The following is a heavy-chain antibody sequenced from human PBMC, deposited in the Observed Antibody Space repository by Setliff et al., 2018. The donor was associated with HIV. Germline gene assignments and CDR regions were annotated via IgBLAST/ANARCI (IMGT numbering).Heavy chain of an antibody. CDR3: ARVPRQLLKGAAAYFDY. V-gene: IGHV4-4*02. CDR1: GGSISSSNW. CDR2: IYHGGST. D-gene: IGHD5-18*01. J-gene: IGHJ4*02. Sequence: SETLSLTCTVSGGSISSSNWWSWVRQPPGKGLEWIGEIYHGGSTNYNPSLKSRVTISVDTSKNQFSLRLSSVTAADTAVYYCARVPRQLLKGAAAYFDYWGQGILVTVSS.